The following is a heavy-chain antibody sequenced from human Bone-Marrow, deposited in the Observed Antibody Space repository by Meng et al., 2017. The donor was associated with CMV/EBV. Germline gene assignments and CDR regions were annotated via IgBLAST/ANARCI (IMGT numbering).Heavy chain of an antibody. CDR2: IKHSGDT. V-gene: IGHV4-34*01. CDR1: GGSFWGYY. CDR3: ARDEEGILGH. Sequence: SLSCAVYGGSFWGYYWRWIRQPPGKGLEWIGEIKHSGDTNYNPSLKSRVTISLDMSKDQFSLNLKSVTAADTAVYFCARDEEGILGHWGQGTLVTVSS. J-gene: IGHJ4*02. D-gene: IGHD3-16*01.